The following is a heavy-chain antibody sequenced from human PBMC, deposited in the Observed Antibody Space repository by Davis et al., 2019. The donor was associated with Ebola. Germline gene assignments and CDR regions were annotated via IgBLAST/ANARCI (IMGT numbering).Heavy chain of an antibody. V-gene: IGHV3-21*01. D-gene: IGHD3-22*01. CDR2: ISSSSSYI. Sequence: GGSLRLSCAASGFTFSSYAMHWVRQAPGKGLEWVSSISSSSSYIYYADSVKGRFTISRDNAKNSLYLQMNSLRAEDTAVYYCAGGVAKGGSGYCGYWGQGTLVTVSS. CDR1: GFTFSSYA. J-gene: IGHJ4*02. CDR3: AGGVAKGGSGYCGY.